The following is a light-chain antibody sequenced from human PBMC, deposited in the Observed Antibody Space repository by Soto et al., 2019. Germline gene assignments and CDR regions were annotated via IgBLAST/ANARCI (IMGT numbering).Light chain of an antibody. CDR2: GAS. CDR3: QQYNNLPPYT. J-gene: IGKJ2*01. V-gene: IGKV3-15*01. CDR1: QSVSSN. Sequence: EIVMTQSPATLSVSPGERATLSCRASQSVSSNLAWYQQKPGQAPRLLIYGASTRATGIPARFSGSGSGTEFTLPISSLQSEDFGVYYWQQYNNLPPYTFCQGTKLEIK.